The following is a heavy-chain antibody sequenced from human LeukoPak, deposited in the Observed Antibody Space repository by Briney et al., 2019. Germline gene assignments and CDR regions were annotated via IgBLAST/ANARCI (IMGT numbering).Heavy chain of an antibody. CDR2: IYSSGGA. CDR3: AAVAVGAIPRAFDI. J-gene: IGHJ3*02. V-gene: IGHV4-61*02. Sequence: KSSETLSLTCTVSGDSITSGSYYWSWIRQPAGKGREWIVRIYSSGGASYNPSLKSRVTMSVDTSESQISLKLSSVTAADTAVYFCAAVAVGAIPRAFDIWGQGTVVAVSS. D-gene: IGHD1-26*01. CDR1: GDSITSGSYY.